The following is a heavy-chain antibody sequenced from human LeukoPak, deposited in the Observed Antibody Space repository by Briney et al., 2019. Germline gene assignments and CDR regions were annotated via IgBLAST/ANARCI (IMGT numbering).Heavy chain of an antibody. V-gene: IGHV1-18*01. CDR1: GYTFTSYG. D-gene: IGHD3-10*01. Sequence: VASVKVSCKASGYTFTSYGISWVRQAPGQGLEWMGWVSAYNGNTNYAQKLQGRVTMTTDTSTSTAYMELRSLRSDDTAVYYCARDPPPLLWFGELSPYYYGMDVWGKGTTVTVSS. CDR2: VSAYNGNT. J-gene: IGHJ6*04. CDR3: ARDPPPLLWFGELSPYYYGMDV.